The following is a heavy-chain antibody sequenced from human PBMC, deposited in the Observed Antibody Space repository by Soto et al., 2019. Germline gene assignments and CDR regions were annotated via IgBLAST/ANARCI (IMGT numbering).Heavy chain of an antibody. CDR3: ARSRPTANKGIWFGESKYYYYGMDV. Sequence: PSETLSLTCTVSGGSISSSSYYWGWIRQPPGKGLEWIGSIYYSGSTYYNPSLKSRVTISVDTSKNQFSLKLSSVTAADTAVYYCARSRPTANKGIWFGESKYYYYGMDVWGQGNTVTVSS. J-gene: IGHJ6*02. V-gene: IGHV4-39*01. D-gene: IGHD3-10*01. CDR1: GGSISSSSYY. CDR2: IYYSGST.